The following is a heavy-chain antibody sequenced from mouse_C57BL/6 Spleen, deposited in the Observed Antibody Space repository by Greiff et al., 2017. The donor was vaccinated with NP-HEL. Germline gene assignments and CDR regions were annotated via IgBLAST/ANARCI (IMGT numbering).Heavy chain of an antibody. Sequence: QFQLQQPGAELVKPGASVKMSCKASGYTFTSYWITWVKQRPGQGLEWIGDIYPGSGSTNYNEKFKSKATLTVDTSSSTAYMQLSSLTSEDSAVYYCARGGYYGSSAMDYWGQGTSVTVSS. CDR1: GYTFTSYW. D-gene: IGHD1-1*01. CDR2: IYPGSGST. CDR3: ARGGYYGSSAMDY. J-gene: IGHJ4*01. V-gene: IGHV1-55*01.